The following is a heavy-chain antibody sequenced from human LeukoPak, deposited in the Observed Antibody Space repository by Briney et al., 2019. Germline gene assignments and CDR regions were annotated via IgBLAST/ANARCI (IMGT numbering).Heavy chain of an antibody. V-gene: IGHV4-59*01. CDR1: GGSISSYY. CDR2: IYYSGST. CDR3: ARAPYYYDRSGDGVFDI. D-gene: IGHD3-22*01. Sequence: PSETLSLTCTVSGGSISSYYWSWIRQPPGKGLEWIGNIYYSGSTNYNPSLKSRVTISVDTSKNQFSLKLSSVTAADTAVYYCARAPYYYDRSGDGVFDIWGQGTMVTVSS. J-gene: IGHJ3*02.